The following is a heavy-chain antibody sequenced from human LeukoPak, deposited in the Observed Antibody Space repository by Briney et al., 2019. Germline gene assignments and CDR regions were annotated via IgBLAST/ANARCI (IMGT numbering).Heavy chain of an antibody. D-gene: IGHD3-10*01. Sequence: GGSLRLSCAASGFTLTGYTMTWGRQAPGKGLDWMSSISTSSTRYYADSVKGRFTVSRDNPKNSLSLQMNSLRDEATPVYSCARGITIVRGPTHVGYWGQGTLVTVSS. J-gene: IGHJ4*02. V-gene: IGHV3-48*02. CDR2: ISTSSTR. CDR1: GFTLTGYT. CDR3: ARGITIVRGPTHVGY.